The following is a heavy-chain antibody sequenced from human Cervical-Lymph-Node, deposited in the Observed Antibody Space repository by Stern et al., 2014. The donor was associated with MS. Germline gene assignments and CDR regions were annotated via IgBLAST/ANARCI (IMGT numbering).Heavy chain of an antibody. D-gene: IGHD3-16*02. V-gene: IGHV1-24*01. Sequence: QVQLVQSGAEVKKPGASVKVSCKVSEYTLTELSMYWVRQAPGKGLGWMGGFDPEDGETVYAQNFQGRVTMTEDTSTDTAYMELSSLRSEDTAVYYCATGWGSHLGELSLLSFWGQGTLVTVSS. CDR2: FDPEDGET. J-gene: IGHJ4*02. CDR1: EYTLTELS. CDR3: ATGWGSHLGELSLLSF.